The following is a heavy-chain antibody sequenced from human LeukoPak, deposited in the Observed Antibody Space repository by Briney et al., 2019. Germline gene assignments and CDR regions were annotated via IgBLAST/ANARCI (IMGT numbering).Heavy chain of an antibody. CDR1: GYTFTSYG. J-gene: IGHJ6*02. D-gene: IGHD2-2*01. CDR3: AREHCSSTSCQAGMDV. V-gene: IGHV1-18*01. Sequence: SVKVSCKASGYTFTSYGISWVRPAPGHGLEWMGWISAYNGNTNYAQKLQGRVTMTTDTSTSTAYMELRSLRSDDTAVYYCAREHCSSTSCQAGMDVWGQGTTVTVSS. CDR2: ISAYNGNT.